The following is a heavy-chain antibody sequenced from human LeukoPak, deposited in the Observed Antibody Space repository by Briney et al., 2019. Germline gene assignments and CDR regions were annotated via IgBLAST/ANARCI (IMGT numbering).Heavy chain of an antibody. CDR3: ARTTLLNFDWSPDAFDI. Sequence: SETLSLTCTVSGGSISSNSYYWGWIRQPPGKGLEWIGSIYYSGSTYYNPSLKSRVTISVDTSKNQLSLNLRSVTAADTAVYYCARTTLLNFDWSPDAFDIWGQGTMVTVSS. J-gene: IGHJ3*02. CDR2: IYYSGST. CDR1: GGSISSNSYY. V-gene: IGHV4-39*07. D-gene: IGHD3-9*01.